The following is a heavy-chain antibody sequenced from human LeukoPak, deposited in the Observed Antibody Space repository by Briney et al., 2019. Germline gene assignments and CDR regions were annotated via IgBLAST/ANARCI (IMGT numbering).Heavy chain of an antibody. J-gene: IGHJ4*02. CDR2: IYSGGST. CDR1: GFTVSSNY. D-gene: IGHD6-13*01. V-gene: IGHV3-53*01. CDR3: ARAGSSSWYLLH. Sequence: GGSLRLSCAASGFTVSSNYMSWVRQAPGKGLEWVSVIYSGGSTYYADSVKGRFTISRDNSKNTLYLQMNSLRAEDTAVYYSARAGSSSWYLLHWGQGTLVTVSS.